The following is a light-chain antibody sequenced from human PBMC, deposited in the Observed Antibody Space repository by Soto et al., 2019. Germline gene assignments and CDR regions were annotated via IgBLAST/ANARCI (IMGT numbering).Light chain of an antibody. CDR1: SSDVGGYNY. CDR3: SSYTTSSTYV. Sequence: QSVLAQPASVSGSRGQSITISCTGTSSDVGGYNYVSWYQQHPGKAPKLILCDVSNRPSGVSDRFSGSKSGNTASLTISGLQTEDEADYYCSSYTTSSTYVFGTGTKVTVL. CDR2: DVS. V-gene: IGLV2-14*01. J-gene: IGLJ1*01.